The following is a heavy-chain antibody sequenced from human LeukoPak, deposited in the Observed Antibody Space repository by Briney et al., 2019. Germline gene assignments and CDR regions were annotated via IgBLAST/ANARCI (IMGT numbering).Heavy chain of an antibody. J-gene: IGHJ4*02. Sequence: SETLSLTCAVHGGSFSGYCWSWIRQPPGKGLEWIGEINHSGSTNYNPSLKSRVTISVDTSKNQFSLKLSSVTAADTAVYYCARLLGYCSGGSCYSFDYWGQGTLVTVSS. V-gene: IGHV4-34*01. CDR2: INHSGST. CDR3: ARLLGYCSGGSCYSFDY. CDR1: GGSFSGYC. D-gene: IGHD2-15*01.